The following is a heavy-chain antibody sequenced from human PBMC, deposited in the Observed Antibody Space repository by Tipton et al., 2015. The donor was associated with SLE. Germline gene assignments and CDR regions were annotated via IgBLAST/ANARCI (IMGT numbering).Heavy chain of an antibody. V-gene: IGHV4-4*02. CDR1: GGSISSSNW. D-gene: IGHD3-3*01. J-gene: IGHJ6*03. Sequence: SLRLSCAVSGGSISSSNWWSWVRQPPGKGLEWIGEIYHSGSTNYNPSLKSRVTISVDKSKNQFSLKLSSVTAADTAVYYCARVALFPSYTDVWGKGTTVTVSS. CDR3: ARVALFPSYTDV. CDR2: IYHSGST.